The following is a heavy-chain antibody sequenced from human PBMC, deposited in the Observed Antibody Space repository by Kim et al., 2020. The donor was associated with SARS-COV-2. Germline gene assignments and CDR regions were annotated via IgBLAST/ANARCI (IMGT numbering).Heavy chain of an antibody. CDR3: TTSQVWFGAEEKSFYYYYYGMDV. CDR2: IKSKTDGGTT. J-gene: IGHJ6*02. Sequence: GGSLRLSCAASGFTFSNAWMSWVRQAPGKGLEWVGRIKSKTDGGTTDYAAPVKGRFTISRDDSKNTLYLQMNSLKTEDTAVYYCTTSQVWFGAEEKSFYYYYYGMDVWGQGTTVTVSS. D-gene: IGHD3-10*01. V-gene: IGHV3-15*01. CDR1: GFTFSNAW.